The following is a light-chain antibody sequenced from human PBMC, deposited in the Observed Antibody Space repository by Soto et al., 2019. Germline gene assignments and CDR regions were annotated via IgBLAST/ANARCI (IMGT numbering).Light chain of an antibody. Sequence: DIQMTQSPSSLSASIGERVTITCRASQHISNYLNWYHQKPGKAPKLLIYAASSLQSGVPSRFSGSGSGTDFTLIINSLQPEDFATYYCQQTYSIPRTFGGGTKVEIK. CDR3: QQTYSIPRT. J-gene: IGKJ4*01. CDR2: AAS. CDR1: QHISNY. V-gene: IGKV1-39*01.